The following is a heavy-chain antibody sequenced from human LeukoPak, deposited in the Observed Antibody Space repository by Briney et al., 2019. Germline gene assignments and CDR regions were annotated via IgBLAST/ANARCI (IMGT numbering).Heavy chain of an antibody. CDR1: GFTFSSYG. CDR2: ISYDGSNK. V-gene: IGHV3-30*03. Sequence: PGGSLRLSCAASGFTFSSYGMHWVRQAPGKGLEWVAVISYDGSNKYYADSVKGRFTISRHNSKNTLDLQMNSLRAEDTALYYCARAPYDSSGYYPFDYWGQGTLVTVSS. CDR3: ARAPYDSSGYYPFDY. J-gene: IGHJ4*02. D-gene: IGHD3-22*01.